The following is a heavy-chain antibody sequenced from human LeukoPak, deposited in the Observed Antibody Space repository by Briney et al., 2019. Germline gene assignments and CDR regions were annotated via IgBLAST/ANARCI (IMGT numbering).Heavy chain of an antibody. CDR3: VRDGGGTTPYDC. V-gene: IGHV3-21*01. CDR2: ISSSSSYI. Sequence: GGSLRLSCAASGFTFSSYSMNWVRQAPGKGLEWVSSISSSSSYIYYADSVKGRFTISRDNAKNSLYLQMNSLRVGDTAVYYCVRDGGGTTPYDCWGQGTLVTVSS. D-gene: IGHD1-7*01. J-gene: IGHJ4*02. CDR1: GFTFSSYS.